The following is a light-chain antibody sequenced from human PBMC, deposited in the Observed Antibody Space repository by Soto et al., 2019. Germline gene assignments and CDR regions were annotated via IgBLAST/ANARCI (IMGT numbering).Light chain of an antibody. CDR1: QSISTW. CDR3: QQYNSYSPT. CDR2: KAS. V-gene: IGKV1-5*03. J-gene: IGKJ1*01. Sequence: DIQMTQSPSTLSASVGDRVTITCRASQSISTWLAWYQQEPGKAPQLLIHKASSFQSGVPSRFSGSGSGTDFTLTISSLHPDDFATYSCQQYNSYSPTFGQGTRVELK.